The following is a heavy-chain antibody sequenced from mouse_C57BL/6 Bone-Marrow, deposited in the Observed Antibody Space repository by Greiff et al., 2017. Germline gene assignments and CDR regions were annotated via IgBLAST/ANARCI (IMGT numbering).Heavy chain of an antibody. D-gene: IGHD1-1*02. Sequence: EVQLQQSGPVLVKPGASVKMSCKASGYTFTDYYMNWVKQSHGKSLEWIGVINPYNGGTSYNQKFKGKATLTVDKSSSTAYMELNSLTSEDSAVYYCARGRRRWYFDYWGQGTTLTVSS. CDR3: ARGRRRWYFDY. J-gene: IGHJ2*01. V-gene: IGHV1-19*01. CDR1: GYTFTDYY. CDR2: INPYNGGT.